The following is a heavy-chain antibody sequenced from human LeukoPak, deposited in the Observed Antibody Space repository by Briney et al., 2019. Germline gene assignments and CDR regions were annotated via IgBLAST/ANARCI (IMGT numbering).Heavy chain of an antibody. CDR1: GYTFTGYY. Sequence: GASVKVSCKASGYTFTGYYIHWLRQVPGQGLEWMGWISPNSGGTNYAQKFQGRVTMTRDTSISTAYMELSRLRSDDTAVYYCARDKPRRTGWLQLYWGQGTLVTVSS. J-gene: IGHJ4*02. D-gene: IGHD5-24*01. V-gene: IGHV1-2*02. CDR2: ISPNSGGT. CDR3: ARDKPRRTGWLQLY.